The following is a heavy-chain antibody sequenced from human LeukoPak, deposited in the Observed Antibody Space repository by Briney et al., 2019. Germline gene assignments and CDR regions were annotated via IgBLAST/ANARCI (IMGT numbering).Heavy chain of an antibody. CDR2: INHSGST. CDR3: ASHPGYSSGWYPVGAFDI. D-gene: IGHD6-19*01. CDR1: GGSFSGYY. J-gene: IGHJ3*02. Sequence: SETLSLTCAVYGGSFSGYYWSWIRQPPGKGLEWIGEINHSGSTNYNPSLKSRVTMSVDTSKNQFSLKLSSVTAADTAVYYCASHPGYSSGWYPVGAFDIWGQGTMVTVSS. V-gene: IGHV4-34*01.